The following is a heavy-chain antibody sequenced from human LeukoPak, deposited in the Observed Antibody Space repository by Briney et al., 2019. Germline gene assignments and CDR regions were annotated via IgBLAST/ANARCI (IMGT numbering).Heavy chain of an antibody. CDR2: IRFDGNNN. CDR1: GFTFSTYG. CDR3: AKDHYDSSGHRIDY. J-gene: IGHJ4*02. V-gene: IGHV3-30*02. Sequence: PGGSLRLSCAASGFTFSTYGMHWVRQAPGKGLGWVAFIRFDGNNNFQADSVKGRFTISRDISKNTLYLQMRSLRPDDTAVYYCAKDHYDSSGHRIDYWGQGALVTVSS. D-gene: IGHD3-22*01.